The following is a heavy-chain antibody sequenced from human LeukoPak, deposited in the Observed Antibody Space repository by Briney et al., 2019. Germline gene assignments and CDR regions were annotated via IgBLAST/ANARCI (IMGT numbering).Heavy chain of an antibody. CDR3: AISYSSGWYVAEYFQH. Sequence: GASVKVSCKVSGYTLTELSMHWVRQAPGKGLEWMGGFDPEDGETIYAQKFQGRVTMTTDTSTSTAYMELRSLRSDDTAVYYCAISYSSGWYVAEYFQHWGQGTLVTVSS. J-gene: IGHJ1*01. D-gene: IGHD6-19*01. V-gene: IGHV1-24*01. CDR2: FDPEDGET. CDR1: GYTLTELS.